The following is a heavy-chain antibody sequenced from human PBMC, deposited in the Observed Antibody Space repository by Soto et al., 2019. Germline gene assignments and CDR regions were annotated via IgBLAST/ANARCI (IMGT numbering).Heavy chain of an antibody. Sequence: GGSLRLSCAASGFTFSNYAMTWVRQAPGKGLDWVSTISGSGSLTYYADSVKGRFTISRDNSRDTLYLQMNSLRAEDTAVYYCAKYLVLSVVPVALPGGPSFDYWGQGTLITVSS. V-gene: IGHV3-23*01. CDR3: AKYLVLSVVPVALPGGPSFDY. CDR1: GFTFSNYA. J-gene: IGHJ4*02. D-gene: IGHD2-2*01. CDR2: ISGSGSLT.